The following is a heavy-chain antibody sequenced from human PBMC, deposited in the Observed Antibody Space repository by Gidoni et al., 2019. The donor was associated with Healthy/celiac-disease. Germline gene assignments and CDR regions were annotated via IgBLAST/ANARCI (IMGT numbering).Heavy chain of an antibody. D-gene: IGHD6-19*01. CDR1: GGSISSYY. CDR2: IYYSGST. CDR3: ARQDTWGQWLHFDL. V-gene: IGHV4-59*08. J-gene: IGHJ2*01. Sequence: QVQLQESGPGLVKPSETLSLTCTVSGGSISSYYWSWIRQPPGKGLEWIGYIYYSGSTNYNPSLKSRVTISVDTSKNQFSLKLSSVTAADTAVYYCARQDTWGQWLHFDLWGRGTLVTVSS.